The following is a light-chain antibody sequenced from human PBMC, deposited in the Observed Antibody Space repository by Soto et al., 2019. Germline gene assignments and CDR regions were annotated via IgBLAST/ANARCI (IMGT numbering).Light chain of an antibody. CDR2: DAS. Sequence: EIVLTQSPATLSVSPGERATLSCRASQSVSSNLAWYQQKPGQAPRLLIYDASSWATGVPARFSGSGSGTEFTLIISSLQSEDSAVYYCQQYNSWLWTFGQGTKVDIK. CDR3: QQYNSWLWT. CDR1: QSVSSN. J-gene: IGKJ1*01. V-gene: IGKV3D-15*01.